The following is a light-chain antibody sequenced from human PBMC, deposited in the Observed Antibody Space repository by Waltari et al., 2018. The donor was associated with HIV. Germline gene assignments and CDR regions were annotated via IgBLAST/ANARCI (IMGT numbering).Light chain of an antibody. V-gene: IGKV3-11*01. CDR3: QHRNNWPLFT. J-gene: IGKJ3*01. CDR1: QSISSS. CDR2: DAS. Sequence: EIVLTQSPATLSVSPGARATLSCRASQSISSSLAWYQQKPGQSPRPLIDDASNRAPDTPARFSGSGSGTDFTLTISSLEPEDFAVYYCQHRNNWPLFTFGPGTKVQI.